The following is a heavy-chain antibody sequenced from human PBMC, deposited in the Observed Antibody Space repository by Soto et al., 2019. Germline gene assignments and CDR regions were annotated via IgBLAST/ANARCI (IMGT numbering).Heavy chain of an antibody. Sequence: PSETLSLTCTVSGCSISSGDYSWSWVRQSPGKGLEWIGHIYNSGITYYNPSLKSRVVISIDTSRNQFSLRLNSLTAADRAVYFCARGVMVFGLVSRFWFDPWGQGTVVTVSS. V-gene: IGHV4-30-4*01. CDR1: GCSISSGDYS. J-gene: IGHJ5*02. CDR3: ARGVMVFGLVSRFWFDP. D-gene: IGHD3-3*01. CDR2: IYNSGIT.